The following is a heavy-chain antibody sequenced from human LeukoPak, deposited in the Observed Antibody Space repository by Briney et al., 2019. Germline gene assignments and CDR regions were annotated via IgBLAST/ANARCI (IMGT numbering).Heavy chain of an antibody. V-gene: IGHV3-23*01. J-gene: IGHJ6*03. CDR3: AKLTMVRGRLWGPRYMDV. CDR1: GFTFSSYG. CDR2: ISGSGGST. Sequence: GGSLRLSCAASGFTFSSYGMSWVRQAPGKGLEWVSAISGSGGSTYYADSVKGRFTISRDNSKNTLYLQMNSLRAEDTAVYYCAKLTMVRGRLWGPRYMDVWGKGTTVTISS. D-gene: IGHD3-10*01.